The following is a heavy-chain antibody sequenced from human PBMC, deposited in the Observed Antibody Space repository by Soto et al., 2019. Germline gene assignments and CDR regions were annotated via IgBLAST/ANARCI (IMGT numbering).Heavy chain of an antibody. CDR3: ARRYKSAGWLEP. J-gene: IGHJ5*02. CDR2: INPATGNT. Sequence: QVQLVQSGAEVKKPGTSVKVSCKASGYSFATYAIHWVRQAPGQWLEWMGWINPATGNTEYSDKFQDRVTFTRDTSATTAYMELRGLRSEDTAVYYCARRYKSAGWLEPWGQGTLVTVSS. D-gene: IGHD1-1*01. CDR1: GYSFATYA. V-gene: IGHV1-3*01.